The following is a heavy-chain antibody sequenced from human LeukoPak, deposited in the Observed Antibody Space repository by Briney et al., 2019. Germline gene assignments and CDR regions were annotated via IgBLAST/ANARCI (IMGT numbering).Heavy chain of an antibody. V-gene: IGHV3-74*01. Sequence: GSLRLSCAASGFTFSSYWMHWVRQAPGKGLVWVSRIRSDGSTTYADSVKGRFTISRDNAKNTLYLQMNSLRAEDTAVYYCAKDGDAYPYYFDYWGQGTLVTVSS. CDR1: GFTFSSYW. D-gene: IGHD2-21*01. CDR3: AKDGDAYPYYFDY. CDR2: IRSDGST. J-gene: IGHJ4*02.